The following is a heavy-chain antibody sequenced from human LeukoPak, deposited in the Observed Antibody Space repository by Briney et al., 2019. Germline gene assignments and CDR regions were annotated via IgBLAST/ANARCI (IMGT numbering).Heavy chain of an antibody. Sequence: GGSLRLSCAASGFTFDDYAMHWVRQAPGKGLEWVSGISWNSGSIGYVDSVKGRFTISRDNAKNSLYLQMNSLRAEDMALYYCAKDISRFTVDPGAFDIWGQGTMVTVSS. CDR1: GFTFDDYA. D-gene: IGHD4-23*01. CDR2: ISWNSGSI. V-gene: IGHV3-9*03. J-gene: IGHJ3*02. CDR3: AKDISRFTVDPGAFDI.